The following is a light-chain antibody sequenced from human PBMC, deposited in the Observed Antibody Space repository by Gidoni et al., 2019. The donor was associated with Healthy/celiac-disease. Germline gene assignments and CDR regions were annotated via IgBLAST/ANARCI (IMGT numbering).Light chain of an antibody. CDR3: RPYNNWPYT. CDR1: QSVSSN. Sequence: EIVMTQSPATLSVSPGERATLSCRASQSVSSNLAWYQQKPGQAPRSLIYGASTRAAGIPARFSGSGSGTEFTLTISSLQSEDFAVYYCRPYNNWPYTFGQGTKLEIK. V-gene: IGKV3-15*01. J-gene: IGKJ2*01. CDR2: GAS.